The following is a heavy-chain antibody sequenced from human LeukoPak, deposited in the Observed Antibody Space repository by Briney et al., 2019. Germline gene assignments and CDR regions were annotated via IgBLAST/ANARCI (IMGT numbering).Heavy chain of an antibody. V-gene: IGHV1-3*01. CDR1: GYTFTSYA. Sequence: GASVKVSCKASGYTFTSYAMHWVRQAPGQRLEWMGWINAGNGNTKCSQKFQGRVTITRDTSASTAYMELSSLRSEDTAVYYCARGPYSSSWYPEYFQHWGQGTLVTVSS. J-gene: IGHJ1*01. CDR3: ARGPYSSSWYPEYFQH. CDR2: INAGNGNT. D-gene: IGHD6-13*01.